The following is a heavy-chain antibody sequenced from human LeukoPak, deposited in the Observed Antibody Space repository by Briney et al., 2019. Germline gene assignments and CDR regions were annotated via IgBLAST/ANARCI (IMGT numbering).Heavy chain of an antibody. V-gene: IGHV1-18*01. CDR3: ARGRPRGIAAAGSLLFGFDY. CDR1: GYTFTSYG. CDR2: ISAYNGNT. J-gene: IGHJ4*02. Sequence: GASVKVSCKASGYTFTSYGITWVRQAPGQGLEWMGWISAYNGNTNYAQKLQGRVTMTTDTSTSTAYMELRSLRSDDTAVYYCARGRPRGIAAAGSLLFGFDYWGQGTLVTVSS. D-gene: IGHD6-13*01.